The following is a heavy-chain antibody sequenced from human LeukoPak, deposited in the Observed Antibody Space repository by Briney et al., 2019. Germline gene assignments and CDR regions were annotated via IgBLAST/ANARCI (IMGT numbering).Heavy chain of an antibody. CDR1: GYTFTGYY. CDR2: INPNSGGT. D-gene: IGHD5-18*01. J-gene: IGHJ3*02. V-gene: IGHV1-2*06. Sequence: GASVKVSCKASGYTFTGYYMHWVRQAPGQGLEWMGRINPNSGGTSYAQKFQGRVTMTRDTSISTAYMELSRLRSDDTAVYYCASPPSDTAMATHDAFDIWGQGTMVTVSS. CDR3: ASPPSDTAMATHDAFDI.